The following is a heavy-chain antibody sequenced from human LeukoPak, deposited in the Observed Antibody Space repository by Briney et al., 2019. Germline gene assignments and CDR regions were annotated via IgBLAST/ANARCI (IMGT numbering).Heavy chain of an antibody. CDR1: GGSVGSGSYY. Sequence: PSETLSLTCTVSGGSVGSGSYYWSWIRQPPGKRLEWIGYIYYSGSTNYNPSLMSRVTISVDTSKNQFSLKLSSVTAADTAVYYCARAGRAAADNWFDPWGQGTLVTVSS. D-gene: IGHD6-13*01. V-gene: IGHV4-61*01. CDR3: ARAGRAAADNWFDP. J-gene: IGHJ5*02. CDR2: IYYSGST.